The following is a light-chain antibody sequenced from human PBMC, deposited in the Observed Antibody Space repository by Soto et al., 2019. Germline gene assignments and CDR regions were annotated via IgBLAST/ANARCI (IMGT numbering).Light chain of an antibody. Sequence: EIVLTQSPGTLSLSPGERAVLSCRASQSVNNNYLAWYQRKPGRAPRLLIYAASSRATGIRDRFIGSGSGTDFTLTITRLEPEDCAVYFCQQYGSSPPTFGQGTKVEFK. CDR1: QSVNNNY. V-gene: IGKV3-20*01. J-gene: IGKJ1*01. CDR2: AAS. CDR3: QQYGSSPPT.